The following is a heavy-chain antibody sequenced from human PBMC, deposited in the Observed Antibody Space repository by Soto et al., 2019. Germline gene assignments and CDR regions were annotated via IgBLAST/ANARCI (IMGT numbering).Heavy chain of an antibody. CDR3: VHSRGYEIFNY. CDR2: IYWNDDK. D-gene: IGHD5-12*01. V-gene: IGHV2-5*01. CDR1: GFSLTTSGVG. Sequence: QITLKESGPTLVKPTQTLTLTCTFSGFSLTTSGVGVGWIRQPPGKALEWLALIYWNDDKRYSPSLKTRLTITKDNSKNQVVLTMTNMDPVDTATYFCVHSRGYEIFNYWGQGTLVTVSS. J-gene: IGHJ4*02.